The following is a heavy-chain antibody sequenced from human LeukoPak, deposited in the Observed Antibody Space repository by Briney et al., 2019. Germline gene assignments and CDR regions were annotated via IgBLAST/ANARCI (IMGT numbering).Heavy chain of an antibody. V-gene: IGHV1-8*02. CDR1: GYTFTSYG. Sequence: GASVKVSCKASGYTFTSYGISWVRQATGQGLEWMGWMNPNSGNTGYAQKFQGRVNMTRNTSISTAYMELSSLESEDTAVYYCARRRSGSSGPPSDHWGQGTLVTVSS. CDR3: ARRRSGSSGPPSDH. D-gene: IGHD6-6*01. J-gene: IGHJ4*02. CDR2: MNPNSGNT.